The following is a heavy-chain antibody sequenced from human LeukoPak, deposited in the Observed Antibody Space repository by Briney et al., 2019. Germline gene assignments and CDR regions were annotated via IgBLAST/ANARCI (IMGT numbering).Heavy chain of an antibody. CDR2: ISAYNGNT. CDR1: GYTFTSNY. Sequence: ASVNVSCKASGYTFTSNYIHWVRQAPGQGLEWMGWISAYNGNTNYAQKLQGRVTMTTDTSTSTAYMELRSLRSDDTAVYYWARVPQGGYLFYYGMDVWGQGTTVTVSS. V-gene: IGHV1-18*04. J-gene: IGHJ6*02. CDR3: ARVPQGGYLFYYGMDV. D-gene: IGHD3-22*01.